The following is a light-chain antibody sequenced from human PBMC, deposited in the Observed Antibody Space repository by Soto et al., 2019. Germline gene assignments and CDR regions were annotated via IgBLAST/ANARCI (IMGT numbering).Light chain of an antibody. CDR3: QQRSNWPGT. CDR1: QSVGDY. CDR2: DAS. Sequence: EIVLTQSPAILSLSPGERATLSCRASQSVGDYLGWYQQKPGQAPRLLIYDASQRATGVPARFSARGSGTDFTLTISSLEPEDFAIYYCQQRSNWPGTFGQGTKVDIK. J-gene: IGKJ1*01. V-gene: IGKV3-11*01.